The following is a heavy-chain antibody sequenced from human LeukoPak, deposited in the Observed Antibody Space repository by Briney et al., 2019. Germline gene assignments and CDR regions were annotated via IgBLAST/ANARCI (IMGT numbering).Heavy chain of an antibody. Sequence: PGRSLRLSCAASGFTFSRDGMHWVRQAPGKGLEWVAVISNDETNKYYADSVKGRLTISRDSSKNMVYLQMNSLRVEDTAVYYCAKEGQRGSYGVYDDYHWGQGTLVTVSS. CDR3: AKEGQRGSYGVYDDYH. CDR1: GFTFSRDG. V-gene: IGHV3-30*18. J-gene: IGHJ5*02. D-gene: IGHD5/OR15-5a*01. CDR2: ISNDETNK.